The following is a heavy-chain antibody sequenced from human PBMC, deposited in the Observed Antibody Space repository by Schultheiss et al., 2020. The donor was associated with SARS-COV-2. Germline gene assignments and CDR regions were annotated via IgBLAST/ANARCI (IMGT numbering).Heavy chain of an antibody. J-gene: IGHJ4*02. D-gene: IGHD6-19*01. V-gene: IGHV3-23*01. CDR3: AKGKAETGMGPFDN. CDR1: GGSISSSSYY. Sequence: GGSLRLSCTVSGGSISSSSYYWGWIRQPPGKGLEWVSAISGSGGSTYYADSVKGRFTISRDNLKNMLYLQMNYLRVEDTAVYYCAKGKAETGMGPFDNWGQGTLVTVSS. CDR2: ISGSGGST.